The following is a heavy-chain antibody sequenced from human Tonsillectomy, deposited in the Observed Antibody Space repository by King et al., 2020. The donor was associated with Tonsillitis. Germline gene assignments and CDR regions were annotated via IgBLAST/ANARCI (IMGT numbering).Heavy chain of an antibody. CDR1: GYSFSSYW. Sequence: VQLVESGAEVKKPGESLKISCKGSGYSFSSYWIGWVRQMPGKGLEWMGSIYPGDSDTRYSPSFQGQVTISADKSISTAYLQWSSLKASDTAMYYCARSTPHSSCWYRWFDPWGQGTLVTVSS. CDR3: ARSTPHSSCWYRWFDP. V-gene: IGHV5-51*01. CDR2: IYPGDSDT. J-gene: IGHJ5*02. D-gene: IGHD6-19*01.